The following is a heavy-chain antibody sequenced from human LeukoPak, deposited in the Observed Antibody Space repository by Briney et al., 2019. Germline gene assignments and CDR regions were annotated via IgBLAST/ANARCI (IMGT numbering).Heavy chain of an antibody. D-gene: IGHD3-22*01. J-gene: IGHJ4*02. Sequence: ASVKVSCKASGGTFSSYAISWVRQAPGQGLEWMGGIIPIFGTANYAQKFQGRVTITTDESTSTAYMELSSLGSEDTAVYYCARDSSGYYYGYFDYWGQGTLVTVSS. CDR3: ARDSSGYYYGYFDY. CDR2: IIPIFGTA. CDR1: GGTFSSYA. V-gene: IGHV1-69*05.